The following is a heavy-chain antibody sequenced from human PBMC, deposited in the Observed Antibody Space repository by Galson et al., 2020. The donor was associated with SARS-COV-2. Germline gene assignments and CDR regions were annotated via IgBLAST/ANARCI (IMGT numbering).Heavy chain of an antibody. D-gene: IGHD2-2*01. CDR3: ARGGETCSSTTCFIVDDY. Sequence: ASVKVSCKASGYTFTSYHIHWVRQAPGQGLEWMGIINTSGGGRNYAQKFQGRVTMTRDTSTGTVYMELSSLRSDDTAVYYCARGGETCSSTTCFIVDDYWGQGTLVTVS. CDR1: GYTFTSYH. J-gene: IGHJ4*02. V-gene: IGHV1-46*01. CDR2: INTSGGGR.